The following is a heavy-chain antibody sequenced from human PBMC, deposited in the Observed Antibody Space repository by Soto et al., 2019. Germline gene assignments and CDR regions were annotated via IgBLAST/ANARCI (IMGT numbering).Heavy chain of an antibody. V-gene: IGHV1-69*02. CDR3: ATTYYYDSSGYDYFDY. D-gene: IGHD3-22*01. CDR1: GGTFSIYT. J-gene: IGHJ4*02. Sequence: SVKVSCKASGGTFSIYTIIWVRQAPGQGLEWMGRIIPILGIANYAQKFQGRVTITADKSTSTAYMELSSLRSEDTAVYYCATTYYYDSSGYDYFDYWGQGTLVTVSS. CDR2: IIPILGIA.